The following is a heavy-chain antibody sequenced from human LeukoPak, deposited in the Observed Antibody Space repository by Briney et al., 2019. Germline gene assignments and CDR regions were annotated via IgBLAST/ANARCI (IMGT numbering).Heavy chain of an antibody. Sequence: GASVKVSCKASGYTFTGYYMHWVRHAPGQGLEWMGWINPNSGGTNYAQKFQGRVTMTRDTSISTAYMELSRLRSDDTAGYYWARGEAEVADAFDIWGQGTMVTVSS. V-gene: IGHV1-2*02. D-gene: IGHD3-16*01. CDR2: INPNSGGT. J-gene: IGHJ3*02. CDR1: GYTFTGYY. CDR3: ARGEAEVADAFDI.